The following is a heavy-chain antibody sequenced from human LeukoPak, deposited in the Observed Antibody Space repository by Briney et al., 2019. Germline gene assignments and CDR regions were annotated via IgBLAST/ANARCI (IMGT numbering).Heavy chain of an antibody. D-gene: IGHD2-21*02. V-gene: IGHV3-23*01. CDR1: GFTFSSYA. CDR2: TSGSGGST. J-gene: IGHJ3*02. Sequence: GGSLRLSCAASGFTFSSYAMSWVRQAPGKGLEWVSATSGSGGSTYYADSVKGRFTISRDNSKNTLYLQMNSLRAEDTAVYYCAKSLLHIVVVTSKGDAFDIWGQGTMVTVSS. CDR3: AKSLLHIVVVTSKGDAFDI.